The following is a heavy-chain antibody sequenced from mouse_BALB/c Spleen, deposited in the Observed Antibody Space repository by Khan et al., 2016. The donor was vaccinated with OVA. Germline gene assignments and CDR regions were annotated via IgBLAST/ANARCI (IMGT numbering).Heavy chain of an antibody. J-gene: IGHJ3*01. CDR3: ARDGYSPWFAY. D-gene: IGHD2-3*01. CDR1: GFNIKDYY. Sequence: VQLKQSGAELVRPGALIKLSCKASGFNIKDYYIHWVKQRPEQGLEWIGWIDPENGNTIYDPKFLGKASIRVDTSSNTVYLPLSSLTSEDPAVYYCARDGYSPWFAYWGQGTLVTVSA. CDR2: IDPENGNT. V-gene: IGHV14-1*02.